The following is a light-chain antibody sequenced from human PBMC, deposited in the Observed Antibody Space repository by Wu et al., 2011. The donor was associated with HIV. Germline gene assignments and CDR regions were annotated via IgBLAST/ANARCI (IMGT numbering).Light chain of an antibody. CDR1: QSVSNKY. V-gene: IGKV3-20*01. J-gene: IGKJ1*01. Sequence: EIVLTQSPGTLSLSPGERATLSCRASQSVSNKYLAWFQQKPGQAPRLLIYGASSRATGIPDRFSGSGSGTDFTLTINRLEPEDFAVYYCQQYGSSPPWTFGKGPSWRSN. CDR3: QQYGSSPPWT. CDR2: GAS.